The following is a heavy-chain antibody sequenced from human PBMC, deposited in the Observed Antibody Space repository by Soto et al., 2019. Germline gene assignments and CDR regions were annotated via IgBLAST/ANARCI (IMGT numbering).Heavy chain of an antibody. CDR1: GFTFSSYA. CDR3: ASIIVVVVAATGGAPRYFDY. J-gene: IGHJ4*02. V-gene: IGHV3-23*01. Sequence: GGSLRLSCAASGFTFSSYAMSWVRQAPGKGLEWVSAISGSGGSTYYADSVKGRFTISRDNSKNTLYLQMNSLRAEDTAVYYCASIIVVVVAATGGAPRYFDYWGQGTLGTVSS. CDR2: ISGSGGST. D-gene: IGHD2-15*01.